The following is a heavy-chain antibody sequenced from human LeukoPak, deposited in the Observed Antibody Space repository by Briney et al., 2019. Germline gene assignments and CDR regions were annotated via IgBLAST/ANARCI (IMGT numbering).Heavy chain of an antibody. J-gene: IGHJ5*02. CDR2: IYHSGST. Sequence: SETLSLTCTVSGYSISSGYYWGWIRQPPGKGLEWIGSIYHSGSTYYNPSLKSRVTISVDTSKNQFSLKLSSVTAADTAVYYCARVLVGVVISWFDPWGQGTLVTVSS. V-gene: IGHV4-38-2*02. D-gene: IGHD3-22*01. CDR1: GYSISSGYY. CDR3: ARVLVGVVISWFDP.